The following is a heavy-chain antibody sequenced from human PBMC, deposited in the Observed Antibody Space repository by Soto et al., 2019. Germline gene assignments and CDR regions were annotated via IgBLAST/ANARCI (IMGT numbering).Heavy chain of an antibody. CDR2: IYHTGSTRST. J-gene: IGHJ5*02. V-gene: IGHV4-59*08. CDR1: GGSTSNYY. Sequence: QVQLQELGPGLVKPSETLSLTCTVSGGSTSNYYWSWIRQSPGQGLAWLGYIYHTGSTRSTNYRPYLTSRLFLSVESSKKQISLSLSSVTAADTAVYYCARHAGCSAGACYLCVSWGQGTLVTVSS. D-gene: IGHD2-15*01. CDR3: ARHAGCSAGACYLCVS.